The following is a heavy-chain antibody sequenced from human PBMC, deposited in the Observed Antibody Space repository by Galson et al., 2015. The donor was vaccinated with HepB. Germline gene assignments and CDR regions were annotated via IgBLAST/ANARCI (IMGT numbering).Heavy chain of an antibody. CDR1: GFTFSSYA. D-gene: IGHD3-3*01. CDR2: ISGSGGST. CDR3: AKDSEYDFWSGYGVGAPLV. J-gene: IGHJ4*02. Sequence: SLRLSCAASGFTFSSYAMSWVRQAPGKGLEWVSAISGSGGSTYYADSVKGRFTISRDNSKNTLYLQMNSLRAEDTAVYYCAKDSEYDFWSGYGVGAPLVWGQGTLVTVSS. V-gene: IGHV3-23*01.